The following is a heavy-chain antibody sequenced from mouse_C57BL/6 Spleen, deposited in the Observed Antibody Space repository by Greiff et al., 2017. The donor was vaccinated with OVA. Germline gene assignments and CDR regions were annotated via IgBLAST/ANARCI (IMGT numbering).Heavy chain of an antibody. D-gene: IGHD1-1*01. CDR3: ARWGYYGSPSWFAY. Sequence: VQLQQSGTELVKPGASVKLSCKASGYTFTSYWMHWVKQRPGQGLEWIGNINPSNGGTNYNEKFKSKATLTVDKSSSTAYMQLSSLTSEDSAVYYCARWGYYGSPSWFAYWGQGTLVTVSA. CDR1: GYTFTSYW. V-gene: IGHV1-53*01. J-gene: IGHJ3*01. CDR2: INPSNGGT.